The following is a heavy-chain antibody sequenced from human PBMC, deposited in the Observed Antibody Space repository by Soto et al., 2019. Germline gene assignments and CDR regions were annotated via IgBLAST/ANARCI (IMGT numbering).Heavy chain of an antibody. CDR2: FYDLDGT. D-gene: IGHD4-4*01. CDR3: ATWHLQEHAYDV. J-gene: IGHJ3*01. CDR1: GLTVSGKKY. V-gene: IGHV3-53*01. Sequence: LRLSCAVSGLTVSGKKYVAWVRQAPGKGLEWVSGFYDLDGTYYADSLKGRFTTSGDSSRTIVYLQMNGLRPEDTAVYYCATWHLQEHAYDVWGQGTTVT.